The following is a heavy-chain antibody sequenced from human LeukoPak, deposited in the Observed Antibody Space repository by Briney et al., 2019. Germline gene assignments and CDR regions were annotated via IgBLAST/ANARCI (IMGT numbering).Heavy chain of an antibody. J-gene: IGHJ6*02. Sequence: PGGSLRLSCAASGFDFANYAITWVRQAPGQGLEWVSAITRSGDKTYYADSVKGRFTISRDNSKNTLFLQMNSLRAEDTAVHYCATGYSSGRYDIYYFYGMDVWGQGTTVTVSS. CDR3: ATGYSSGRYDIYYFYGMDV. D-gene: IGHD6-19*01. CDR1: GFDFANYA. V-gene: IGHV3-23*01. CDR2: ITRSGDKT.